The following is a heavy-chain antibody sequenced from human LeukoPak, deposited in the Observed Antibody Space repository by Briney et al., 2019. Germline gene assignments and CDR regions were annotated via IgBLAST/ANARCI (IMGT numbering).Heavy chain of an antibody. CDR3: ARGPFYGDYVGGAFDI. V-gene: IGHV3-48*01. D-gene: IGHD4-17*01. CDR2: ISSSSSTI. J-gene: IGHJ3*02. CDR1: GFTFGSYS. Sequence: TGGSLRLSCAASGFTFGSYSMNWVRQAPGKGLEWVSYISSSSSTICYADSVKGRFTISRDNAKNSLYLQMNSLRAEDTAVYYCARGPFYGDYVGGAFDIWGQGTMVTVSS.